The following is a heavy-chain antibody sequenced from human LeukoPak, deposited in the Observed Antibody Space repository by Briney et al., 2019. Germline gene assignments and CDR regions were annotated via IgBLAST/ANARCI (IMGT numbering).Heavy chain of an antibody. CDR2: IKNDGIT. Sequence: GGSLRLSRAASGFPFSSFRMHWARQAPGKGLEWVSRIKNDGITTYADSVKGRFTISRDNANNTLYLQMNSLRAWDAAVYYCARDLRDFGHWGQGTLVTVSS. V-gene: IGHV3-74*01. J-gene: IGHJ4*02. CDR1: GFPFSSFR. CDR3: ARDLRDFGH.